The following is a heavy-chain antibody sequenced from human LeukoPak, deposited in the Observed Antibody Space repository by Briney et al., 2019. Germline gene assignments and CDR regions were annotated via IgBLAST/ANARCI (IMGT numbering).Heavy chain of an antibody. CDR2: IYYSGST. V-gene: IGHV4-59*01. D-gene: IGHD1-26*01. J-gene: IGHJ6*02. CDR1: GGSISSDY. Sequence: SETLSLTCTVSGGSISSDYWSWIRQPPGKGLEWIGHIYYSGSTNYNPSLKSRVTISVDTSRIQFSLKVTSVTAADTAVYYCARVSQVGISPYYYYGMDVWGQGTAVTVSS. CDR3: ARVSQVGISPYYYYGMDV.